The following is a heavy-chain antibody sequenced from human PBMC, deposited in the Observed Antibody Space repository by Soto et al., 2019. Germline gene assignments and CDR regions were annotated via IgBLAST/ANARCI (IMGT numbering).Heavy chain of an antibody. Sequence: VGSLRLSCAASGFTFSSYAMSWVRQAPGKGLEWVSSISSSGTYIYYADSVKGRFTLSRDNAKKSLDLQMNSLRAEDTAVYYCARLMSSAYYLDSWGQGTPVTVSS. J-gene: IGHJ4*02. CDR2: ISSSGTYI. D-gene: IGHD3-22*01. V-gene: IGHV3-21*01. CDR1: GFTFSSYA. CDR3: ARLMSSAYYLDS.